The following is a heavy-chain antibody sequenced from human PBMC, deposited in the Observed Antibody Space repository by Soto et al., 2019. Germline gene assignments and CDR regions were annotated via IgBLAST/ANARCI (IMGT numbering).Heavy chain of an antibody. CDR2: INPSGGST. CDR3: ARDQDDYGDYWYFDL. J-gene: IGHJ2*01. V-gene: IGHV1-46*01. Sequence: ASVKVSCKASGYTFTSYYMHWVRQAPGQGLEWMGIINPSGGSTSSAQKFQGRVTMTRDTSTSTVYMELSSLRSEDTAVYYCARDQDDYGDYWYFDLWGRGTLVTVSS. D-gene: IGHD4-17*01. CDR1: GYTFTSYY.